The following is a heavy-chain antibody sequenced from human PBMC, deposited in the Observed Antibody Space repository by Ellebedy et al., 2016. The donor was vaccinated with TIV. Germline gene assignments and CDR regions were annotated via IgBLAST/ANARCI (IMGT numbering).Heavy chain of an antibody. Sequence: GESLKISXAASGFTFSSYGMHWVRQAPGKGLEWVAVISYDGSNKYYADSVKGRFTISRDNSKNTLYLQMNSLRAEDTAVYYCAKDGEDCITIFGVVPCYFDYWGQGTLVTVSS. J-gene: IGHJ4*02. D-gene: IGHD3-3*01. V-gene: IGHV3-30*18. CDR1: GFTFSSYG. CDR2: ISYDGSNK. CDR3: AKDGEDCITIFGVVPCYFDY.